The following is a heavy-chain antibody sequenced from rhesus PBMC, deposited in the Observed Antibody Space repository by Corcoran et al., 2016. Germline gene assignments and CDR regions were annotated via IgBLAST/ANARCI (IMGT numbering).Heavy chain of an antibody. J-gene: IGHJ5-1*01. Sequence: QVRLQESGPGLVKSSETLSLTCAVSGGSMSESSFWTWIRQPPGEGLELIGNIYANSVTTYNPSLKSRVTISKDTSNDQFVLEVASVTAAGTAVYYCASPFERGRFEVWGAGILVTVSS. CDR2: IYANSVTT. D-gene: IGHD3-34*01. CDR1: GGSMSESSF. CDR3: ASPFERGRFEV. V-gene: IGHV4S9*01.